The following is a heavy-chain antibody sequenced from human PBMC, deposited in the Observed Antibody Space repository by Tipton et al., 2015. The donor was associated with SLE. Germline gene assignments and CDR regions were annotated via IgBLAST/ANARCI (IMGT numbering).Heavy chain of an antibody. V-gene: IGHV3-23*01. CDR1: GFTFTSFA. J-gene: IGHJ6*02. CDR2: ISGSGGGR. CDR3: AKDVEGYYYASGNYFLSYGLYV. D-gene: IGHD3-10*01. Sequence: SLRLSCAASGFTFTSFAMNWVRQAPGKGLEWVSSISGSGGGRYYADSVKGRFTISRDTSKNTLYLQMNSLRVDDTAVYYCAKDVEGYYYASGNYFLSYGLYVWGQGTTVTVSS.